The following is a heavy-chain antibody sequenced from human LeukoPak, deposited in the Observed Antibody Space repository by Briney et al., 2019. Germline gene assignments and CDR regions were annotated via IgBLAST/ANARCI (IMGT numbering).Heavy chain of an antibody. D-gene: IGHD5-12*01. CDR1: GYAFTGYY. Sequence: ASVKVSCKASGYAFTGYYMHWVRQAPGQGLEWMGWINPNSGGTNYAQKFQGRVTMTRDTSISTAYMELSRLRPDDTAVYYCARALDSGYDYGYWGQGTLVTVSS. CDR3: ARALDSGYDYGY. V-gene: IGHV1-2*02. J-gene: IGHJ4*02. CDR2: INPNSGGT.